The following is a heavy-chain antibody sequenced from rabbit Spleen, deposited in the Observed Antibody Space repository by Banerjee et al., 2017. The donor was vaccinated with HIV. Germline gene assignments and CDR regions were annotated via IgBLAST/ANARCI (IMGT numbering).Heavy chain of an antibody. CDR1: GFSFSSSDY. CDR3: ARALATVTMMITPFNW. D-gene: IGHD2-1*01. V-gene: IGHV1S40*01. J-gene: IGHJ4*01. CDR2: IDGDSSGST. Sequence: QSLEESGGDLVKPGASLTLTCTASGFSFSSSDYMCWVRQAPGKGLEWIACIDGDSSGSTYYTSWAKGRFTISKTSSTTVDLKMTSLAAADTATYFCARALATVTMMITPFNWGGQGTLVTVS.